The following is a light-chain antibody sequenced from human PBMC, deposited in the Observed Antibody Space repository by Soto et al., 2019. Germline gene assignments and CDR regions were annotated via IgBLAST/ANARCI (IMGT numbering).Light chain of an antibody. J-gene: IGLJ2*01. CDR3: QSADSSGTYVV. CDR2: KDT. CDR1: ALPKQY. Sequence: SYELTQPTSVSVSPGQTARIPCSGDALPKQYAHWYQQKPGQAPVLVIYKDTERPSGIPERFSGPSSGTTVTLTISGVQAEDEADYFCQSADSSGTYVVFGGGTKLTVL. V-gene: IGLV3-25*03.